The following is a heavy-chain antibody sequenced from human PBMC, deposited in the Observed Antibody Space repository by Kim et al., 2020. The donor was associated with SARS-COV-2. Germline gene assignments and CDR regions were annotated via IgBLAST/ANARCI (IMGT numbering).Heavy chain of an antibody. CDR1: GFTFSSYA. V-gene: IGHV3-23*01. D-gene: IGHD3-22*01. CDR2: ISGSGGST. CDR3: ARKGITMIVVVTSYTWFDP. J-gene: IGHJ5*02. Sequence: GGSLRLSCAASGFTFSSYAMSWVRQAPGKGLEWVSAISGSGGSTYYADSVKGRFTISRDNSKNTLYLQMNSLRAEDTAVYYCARKGITMIVVVTSYTWFDPWGQGTLVTVSS.